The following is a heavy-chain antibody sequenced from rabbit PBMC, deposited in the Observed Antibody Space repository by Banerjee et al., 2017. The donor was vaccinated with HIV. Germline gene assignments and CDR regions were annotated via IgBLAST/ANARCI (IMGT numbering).Heavy chain of an antibody. CDR1: GFDLSSYG. J-gene: IGHJ4*01. D-gene: IGHD4-1*01. CDR2: IDPVFGST. CDR3: ARDGDWSTVWGVFNL. Sequence: QEQLVESGGGLVQPGGALKLSCKASGFDLSSYGVSWVRQAPGKGLVWIGYIDPVFGSTYYASRVKIRFTISKTSSTMVTLLMTSLTAADPATYFCARDGDWSTVWGVFNLWVPGTLVTVS. V-gene: IGHV1S39*01.